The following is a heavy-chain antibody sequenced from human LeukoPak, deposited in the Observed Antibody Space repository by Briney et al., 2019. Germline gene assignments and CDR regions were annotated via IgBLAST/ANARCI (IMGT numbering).Heavy chain of an antibody. D-gene: IGHD6-19*01. V-gene: IGHV6-1*01. CDR3: ARGPGEPAIAVAAQGEYYFDY. CDR1: GDSVSSNSAA. CDR2: TYYRSKWYN. J-gene: IGHJ4*02. Sequence: SQTLSLTCAISGDSVSSNSAAWNWIRQSPSRGLEWLGRTYYRSKWYNDYAVSVKSRITINPDTSKNQFSLQLNSVTPEDTAVYYCARGPGEPAIAVAAQGEYYFDYWGQGTLVTVSS.